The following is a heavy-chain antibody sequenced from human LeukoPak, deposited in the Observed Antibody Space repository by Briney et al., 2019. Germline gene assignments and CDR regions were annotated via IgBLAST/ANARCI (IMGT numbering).Heavy chain of an antibody. V-gene: IGHV3-30-3*01. CDR3: ANPGGLFDY. D-gene: IGHD3-16*01. Sequence: GGSLRLPCAASGFAFSSYAMHWVRQAPGKGLEWVAVISYDGSNKYYADSVKGRFTVSRDNSKNTLYLQMNSLRAEDTAVYYCANPGGLFDYWGQGTLVTVSS. CDR1: GFAFSSYA. J-gene: IGHJ4*02. CDR2: ISYDGSNK.